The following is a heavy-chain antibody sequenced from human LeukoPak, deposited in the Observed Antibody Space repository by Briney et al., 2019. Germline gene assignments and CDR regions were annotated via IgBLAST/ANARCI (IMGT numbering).Heavy chain of an antibody. V-gene: IGHV3-30*02. CDR2: IQNDGSNE. CDR1: GFTFSDYW. Sequence: GGSLTLSCAASGFTFSDYWVHWVRQAPGKGLEWVAYIQNDGSNEQYADSVEGRFSISRDSSKNILYLQMNSLRAEDTAVYYCAKDRCSNGIGCYYYYMDVWGKGTTVTISS. CDR3: AKDRCSNGIGCYYYYMDV. D-gene: IGHD2-8*01. J-gene: IGHJ6*03.